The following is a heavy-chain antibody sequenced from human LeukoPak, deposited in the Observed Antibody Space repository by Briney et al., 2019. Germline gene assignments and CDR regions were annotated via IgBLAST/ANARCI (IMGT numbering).Heavy chain of an antibody. D-gene: IGHD5-18*01. Sequence: SVKVSCTASGGTFSIYAISWVRQAPGQGLEWMGGIIPIFGTANYAQKFQGRVTITADESTSTAYMELSSLRSEDTAVYYCARGGDSYGSLHQFDYWGQGTLVTVSS. CDR1: GGTFSIYA. CDR3: ARGGDSYGSLHQFDY. V-gene: IGHV1-69*13. J-gene: IGHJ4*02. CDR2: IIPIFGTA.